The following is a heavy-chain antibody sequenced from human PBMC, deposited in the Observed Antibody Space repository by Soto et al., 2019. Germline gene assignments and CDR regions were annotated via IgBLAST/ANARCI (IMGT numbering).Heavy chain of an antibody. CDR3: ALGVGYYYGSGSYHFDY. CDR2: IIPIFGTA. D-gene: IGHD3-10*01. V-gene: IGHV1-69*06. Sequence: QVQLVQSGAEVKKPGSSVKVSCKASGGTFSSYAISWVRQAPGQGLEWMGGIIPIFGTANYAQKLQGRVTITADKSTSTAYMELSSLRSEDTAVYYCALGVGYYYGSGSYHFDYWGQGTLVTVSS. J-gene: IGHJ4*02. CDR1: GGTFSSYA.